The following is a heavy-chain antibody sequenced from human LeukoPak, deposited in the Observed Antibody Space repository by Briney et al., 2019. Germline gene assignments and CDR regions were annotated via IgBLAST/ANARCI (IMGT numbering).Heavy chain of an antibody. CDR3: ARGGYYSAWAEDY. CDR2: INKDGSEK. Sequence: PGGSLRLSCAASGFTFSNYWMGWVRQAPGRGLEWVANINKDGSEKYYVDSVKGRFTISRDNGKNSLYLQINSLRAEDTAVFYCARGGYYSAWAEDYWGQGTLVTVSS. J-gene: IGHJ4*02. V-gene: IGHV3-7*01. CDR1: GFTFSNYW. D-gene: IGHD3-22*01.